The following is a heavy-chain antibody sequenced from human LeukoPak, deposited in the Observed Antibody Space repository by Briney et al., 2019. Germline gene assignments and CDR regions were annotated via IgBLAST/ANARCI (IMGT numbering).Heavy chain of an antibody. CDR3: ARYCGGDCYGMDV. CDR2: IKQDGSEK. CDR1: GFTFSSYG. J-gene: IGHJ6*02. Sequence: GGSLRLSCAASGFTFSSYGMHWVRQAPGKGLEWVANIKQDGSEKDYVDSVKGRFTISRDNAKNSLYLQMNSLRVEDTAVYYCARYCGGDCYGMDVWGQGTTVTVSS. D-gene: IGHD2-21*01. V-gene: IGHV3-7*01.